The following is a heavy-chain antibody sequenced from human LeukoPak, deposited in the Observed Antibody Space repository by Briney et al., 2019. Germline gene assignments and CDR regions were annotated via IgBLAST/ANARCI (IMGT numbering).Heavy chain of an antibody. D-gene: IGHD3-22*01. Sequence: GGSLRLSCAASGFTFSYYSMSWVRQAPGKGLEWVSGITGSAGSTHYADSVKGRFTISRGNTKNTLYLQMNSLRAEDTAIYYCAKSSYYDSSGYYREYYFDYWGQGTLVTVSS. CDR3: AKSSYYDSSGYYREYYFDY. V-gene: IGHV3-23*01. CDR2: ITGSAGST. J-gene: IGHJ4*02. CDR1: GFTFSYYS.